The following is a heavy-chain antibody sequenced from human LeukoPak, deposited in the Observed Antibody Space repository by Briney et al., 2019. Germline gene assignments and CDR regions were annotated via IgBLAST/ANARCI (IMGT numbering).Heavy chain of an antibody. CDR2: INHSGGT. CDR1: GGSFSGYY. V-gene: IGHV4-34*01. Sequence: SETLSLTCAVYGGSFSGYYWSWIRQPPGKGLEWIGEINHSGGTNYNPSLKSRVTISVDTSKNQFSLKLSSVTAADTAVYYCARDVDYGDYVDAFDIWGQGTMVTVSS. D-gene: IGHD4-17*01. J-gene: IGHJ3*02. CDR3: ARDVDYGDYVDAFDI.